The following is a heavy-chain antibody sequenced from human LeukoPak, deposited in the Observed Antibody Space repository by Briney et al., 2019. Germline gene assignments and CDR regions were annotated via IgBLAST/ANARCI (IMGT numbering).Heavy chain of an antibody. CDR2: IYPNSGGT. V-gene: IGHV1-2*02. J-gene: IGHJ6*03. CDR1: GYTFTGYY. D-gene: IGHD6-19*01. CDR3: ARVRGRLTVAGTGSSYYMDV. Sequence: ASVKVSCKASGYTFTGYYMHWVRQAPGQGLEWMGWIYPNSGGTNYAQKFQGRVTMTRDTSISTAYMELSRLRSDDTAVYYCARVRGRLTVAGTGSSYYMDVWGKGATVTVSS.